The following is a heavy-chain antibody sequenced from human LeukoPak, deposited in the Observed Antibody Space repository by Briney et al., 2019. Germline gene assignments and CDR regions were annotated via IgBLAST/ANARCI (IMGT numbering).Heavy chain of an antibody. CDR2: IGGSGRST. CDR1: GFSFDDYA. D-gene: IGHD6-19*01. J-gene: IGHJ4*02. Sequence: GGSLRLSCAASGFSFDDYAMLWVRQGPGKGLEWVSGIGGSGRSTYYADSVKGRFTISRDNSKNTLYLQMNSLRAEDTAVYYCAKVVVTVEWLVPFDFWGQGTLVTVSS. V-gene: IGHV3-23*01. CDR3: AKVVVTVEWLVPFDF.